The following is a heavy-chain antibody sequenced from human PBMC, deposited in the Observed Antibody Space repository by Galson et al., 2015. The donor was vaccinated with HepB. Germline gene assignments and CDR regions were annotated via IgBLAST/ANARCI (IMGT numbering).Heavy chain of an antibody. J-gene: IGHJ3*02. CDR3: ASAQVGSYSLNDAFDI. CDR2: IYYSGST. Sequence: LSLTCTVSGGSISSGDYYWSWIRQPPGKGLEWTGYIYYSGSTYYNPSLKSRVTISVDTSKNQFSLKLSSVTAADTAVYYCASAQVGSYSLNDAFDIWAKGQWSPSLQ. CDR1: GGSISSGDYY. V-gene: IGHV4-30-4*01. D-gene: IGHD1-26*01.